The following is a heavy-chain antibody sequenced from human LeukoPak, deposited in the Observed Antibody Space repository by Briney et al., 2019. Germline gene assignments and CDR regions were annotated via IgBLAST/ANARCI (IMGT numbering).Heavy chain of an antibody. V-gene: IGHV3-23*01. Sequence: GGSLRLSCAASGFTFSSYAMSWVRQAPGKWLEWVSAINGGGGSTYYADSVKGRFTISRDNSKNTLYLQMNSLRAEDTAVYYCSKERFLEWLLLFGYWGQGTLVTLSS. D-gene: IGHD3-3*01. CDR2: INGGGGST. CDR1: GFTFSSYA. J-gene: IGHJ4*02. CDR3: SKERFLEWLLLFGY.